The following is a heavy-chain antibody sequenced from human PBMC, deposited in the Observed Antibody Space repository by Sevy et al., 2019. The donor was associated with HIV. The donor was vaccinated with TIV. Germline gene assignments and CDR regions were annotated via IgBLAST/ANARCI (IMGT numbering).Heavy chain of an antibody. V-gene: IGHV3-72*01. CDR3: ARDLRSGGANFDY. CDR2: IRNKANSYTT. Sequence: GESLKISCAASGFTFSDHYMDWVRQAPGKGLEWVGRIRNKANSYTTEYAASVKGRFTISRDDSKNSLYLQMNSLKTEDTAIYYCARDLRSGGANFDYWGQGTLVTVSS. D-gene: IGHD1-26*01. CDR1: GFTFSDHY. J-gene: IGHJ4*02.